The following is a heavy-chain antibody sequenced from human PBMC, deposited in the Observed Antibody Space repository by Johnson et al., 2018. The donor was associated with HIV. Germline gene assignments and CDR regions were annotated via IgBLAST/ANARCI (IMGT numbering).Heavy chain of an antibody. CDR2: ISYDGSNK. Sequence: QVQLVESGGGVVQPGRSLRLSCAASGFTFSSFAMHWVRQATGKGLEWVAVISYDGSNKYYADSVKGRFTISRDNSKNTLCLQMNSLRAEDTAVYYCAKGIAAAASGAFDIWGQGTMVTVSS. CDR1: GFTFSSFA. J-gene: IGHJ3*02. CDR3: AKGIAAAASGAFDI. V-gene: IGHV3-30*04. D-gene: IGHD6-13*01.